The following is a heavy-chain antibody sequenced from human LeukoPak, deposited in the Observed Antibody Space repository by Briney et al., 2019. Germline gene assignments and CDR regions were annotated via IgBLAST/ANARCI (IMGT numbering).Heavy chain of an antibody. CDR2: ISSSSYI. J-gene: IGHJ4*02. Sequence: GGALRLSCAASGFTFSSYSMNWVRQAPGKGLEWVSSISSSSYIYYADSVKGRFTISRDNAKNSLYLQMNSLRAEDTAVYYCARGGAGSGRWLQLRRRLDYWGQGTLVTVSS. CDR1: GFTFSSYS. CDR3: ARGGAGSGRWLQLRRRLDY. V-gene: IGHV3-21*04. D-gene: IGHD5-24*01.